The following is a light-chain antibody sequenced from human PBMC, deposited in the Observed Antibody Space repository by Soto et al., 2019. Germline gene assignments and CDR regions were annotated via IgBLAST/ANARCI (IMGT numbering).Light chain of an antibody. CDR1: QSLLHSNGYNY. CDR2: LGS. CDR3: MPALQPPYT. J-gene: IGKJ2*01. V-gene: IGKV2-28*01. Sequence: DIVMTQSPLSLPVTPGEPASISCRSSQSLLHSNGYNYLDWYLQKPGQSPQLLIYLGSNRASGGXDXXSGSGSGTDFTLKISRVEAEDVGVYYCMPALQPPYTFGRGTKLENK.